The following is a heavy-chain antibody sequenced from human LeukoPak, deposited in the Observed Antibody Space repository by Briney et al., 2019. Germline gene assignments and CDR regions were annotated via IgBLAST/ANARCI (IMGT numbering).Heavy chain of an antibody. CDR3: ARGGEWLVPDGYFDY. CDR2: INPNSGGT. CDR1: GYTFTGYY. J-gene: IGHJ4*02. V-gene: IGHV1-2*02. Sequence: GASVKVSCKASGYTFTGYYMHWVRQAPGQGLEWMGWINPNSGGTNYAQKFQGRVTMTRDTSISTAYMELSRLRSDDTAVYYCARGGEWLVPDGYFDYWGQGTLVTVSS. D-gene: IGHD6-19*01.